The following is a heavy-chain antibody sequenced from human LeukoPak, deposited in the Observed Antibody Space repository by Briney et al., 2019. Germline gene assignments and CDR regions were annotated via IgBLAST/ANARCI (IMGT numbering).Heavy chain of an antibody. J-gene: IGHJ4*02. CDR2: INDSGDT. CDR3: ARETSTWNSFEY. D-gene: IGHD1/OR15-1a*01. V-gene: IGHV4-34*01. CDR1: GGSFSGYY. Sequence: SETLSPTRAVYGGSFSGYYWSWIRQSPGRGLEWIGQINDSGDTDYNPSLKSRVTISIDTSKKQFSLRLRSVTAADTALYYCARETSTWNSFEYWGQGTAVTVSS.